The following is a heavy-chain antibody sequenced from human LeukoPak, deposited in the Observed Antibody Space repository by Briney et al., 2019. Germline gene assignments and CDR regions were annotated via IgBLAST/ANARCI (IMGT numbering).Heavy chain of an antibody. CDR2: ISGSGGST. CDR1: GFTFSSYA. J-gene: IGHJ4*02. Sequence: GASLRLSCAASGFTFSSYAMSWVRQAPEKGLEWVSAISGSGGSTYYADSVKGRFTISRDNSKNTLHLQMNSLRAEDTAVYYCAKKSGVWLSYFDYWGQGTLVTVSS. D-gene: IGHD2-8*02. CDR3: AKKSGVWLSYFDY. V-gene: IGHV3-23*01.